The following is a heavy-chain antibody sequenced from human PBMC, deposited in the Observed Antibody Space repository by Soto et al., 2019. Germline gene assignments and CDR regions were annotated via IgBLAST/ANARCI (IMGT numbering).Heavy chain of an antibody. CDR1: GFPFSNTW. CDR2: VKTETDGGTT. D-gene: IGHD4-17*01. V-gene: IGHV3-15*05. J-gene: IGHJ4*02. Sequence: EVQLVESGGGLVKPGGSLRLACAASGFPFSNTWMTWVRQGPGKGLEWVGRVKTETDGGTTDYAAPVKGRFTISRDDSRNTLYLQMNSLKSEDTAVYYCTTRLYFGDYFDSWGQGTLVTVSS. CDR3: TTRLYFGDYFDS.